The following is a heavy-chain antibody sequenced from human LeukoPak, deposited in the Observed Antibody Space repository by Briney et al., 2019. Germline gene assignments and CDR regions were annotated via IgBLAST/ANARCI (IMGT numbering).Heavy chain of an antibody. CDR2: ISYDGSNK. D-gene: IGHD1-1*01. CDR3: ARGLGSGGPLDY. Sequence: GGSLRLSCAASGFTFSSYAMHWVRQAPGKGLEWVAVISYDGSNKYYADSVKGRFTISRDNSKNTLYLQMNSLRAEDTAVYYCARGLGSGGPLDYWGQGTLVIVSS. CDR1: GFTFSSYA. J-gene: IGHJ4*02. V-gene: IGHV3-30*04.